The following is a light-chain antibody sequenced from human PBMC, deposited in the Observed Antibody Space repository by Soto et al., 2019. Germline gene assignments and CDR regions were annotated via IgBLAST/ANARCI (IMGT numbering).Light chain of an antibody. CDR1: SSNIGAGYD. CDR2: GNK. V-gene: IGLV1-40*01. Sequence: QSVLTQPPSVSGAPGQTITISCTGSSSNIGAGYDVHWYQQLPGRAPKLLIYGNKNRPLGVPDRFSGSKSGTSVSLAITGLQAEDEADYYCHSYDSGLNAVVFGGGTQLTVL. CDR3: HSYDSGLNAVV. J-gene: IGLJ2*01.